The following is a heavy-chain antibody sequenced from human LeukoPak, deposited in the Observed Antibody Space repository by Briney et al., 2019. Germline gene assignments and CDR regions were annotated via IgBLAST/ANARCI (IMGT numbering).Heavy chain of an antibody. J-gene: IGHJ4*02. CDR3: ARVGYSSSWYHFDY. CDR2: IYYSGST. V-gene: IGHV4-59*01. D-gene: IGHD6-13*01. Sequence: SETLSLTCTVSGGSISSYYWSWIRQPPGKGLEWIGYIYYSGSTNYNPSLKSRVTISVDTSKNQFSLKLSSVTAADTAVYYCARVGYSSSWYHFDYWGRETLVTVSS. CDR1: GGSISSYY.